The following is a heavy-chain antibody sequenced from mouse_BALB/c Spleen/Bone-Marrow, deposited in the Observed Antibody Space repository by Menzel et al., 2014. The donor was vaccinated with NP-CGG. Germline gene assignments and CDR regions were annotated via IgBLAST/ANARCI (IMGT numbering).Heavy chain of an antibody. J-gene: IGHJ4*01. CDR2: INPSTGYT. CDR3: ARKGNYVAMDY. Sequence: VQLQQSGAELAKPGASVKMSCKASGHTFTSYWMHWVKQRPGQGLEWIGYINPSTGYTEYNQKFKDKATLTADKSSSTAYMQLSSLTSEDSAVYYCARKGNYVAMDYWGQGTSVTVSS. V-gene: IGHV1-7*01. D-gene: IGHD2-1*01. CDR1: GHTFTSYW.